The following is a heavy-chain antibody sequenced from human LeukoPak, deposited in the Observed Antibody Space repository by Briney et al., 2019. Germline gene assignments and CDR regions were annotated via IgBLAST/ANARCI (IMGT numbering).Heavy chain of an antibody. V-gene: IGHV3-23*01. J-gene: IGHJ4*02. CDR2: ISVSGGNT. D-gene: IGHD1-26*01. CDR1: GFTFSSYA. CDR3: AKGASGSYHTPYDY. Sequence: GSLRLSCADSGFTFSSYAMTWVRQAPGKGLEWVSDISVSGGNTYYADSVQGRFIISRDNSKNTLNLQMNSLRVEDTAVYYCAKGASGSYHTPYDYWGQGSLVTVSS.